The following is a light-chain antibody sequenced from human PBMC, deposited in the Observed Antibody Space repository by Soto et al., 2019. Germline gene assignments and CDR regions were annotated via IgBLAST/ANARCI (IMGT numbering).Light chain of an antibody. CDR2: DVN. V-gene: IGLV2-14*03. J-gene: IGLJ2*01. CDR3: APYTAASTMV. CDR1: RSDIGSRNS. Sequence: QSALTQPASVSGSLGQSITISCTGTRSDIGSRNSVSWYQHHPGKAPKLMIYDVNIRPSGVSHRFSGSKSGNAASLTISGLQAEDEADYSCAPYTAASTMVFGGGTKVTVL.